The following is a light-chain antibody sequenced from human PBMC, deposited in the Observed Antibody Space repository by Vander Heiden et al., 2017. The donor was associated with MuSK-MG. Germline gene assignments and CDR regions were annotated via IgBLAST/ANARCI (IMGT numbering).Light chain of an antibody. J-gene: IGLJ3*02. CDR3: QAWENSMGV. CDR1: KFGDKY. Sequence: SYELTQTPSASVSPGQTASLACSGVKFGDKYTCWYQQTPAKSLICSRYEDTKRPSGIPERFYGANSATKANTHISGTEAVDDSYEYCQAWENSMGVFGGGTKLTVL. CDR2: EDT. V-gene: IGLV3-1*01.